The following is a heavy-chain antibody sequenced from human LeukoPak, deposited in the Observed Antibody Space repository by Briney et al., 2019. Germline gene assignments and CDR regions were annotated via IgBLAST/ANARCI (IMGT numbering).Heavy chain of an antibody. CDR3: ARGLWGYDSSGYHANFYYYYYMDV. CDR1: GYTFTSYG. J-gene: IGHJ6*03. CDR2: ISAYNGNT. V-gene: IGHV1-18*01. Sequence: EASVKVSCKASGYTFTSYGISWVRQAPGQGLEWMGWISAYNGNTNYAQKLQGRVTMTTDTSTSTAYMELRSLRSDDTAVYYCARGLWGYDSSGYHANFYYYYYMDVWGKGTTVTVSS. D-gene: IGHD3-22*01.